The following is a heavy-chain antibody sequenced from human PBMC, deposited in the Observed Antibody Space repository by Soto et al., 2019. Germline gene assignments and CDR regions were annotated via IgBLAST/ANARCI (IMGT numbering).Heavy chain of an antibody. CDR1: GVSLTTTGVG. D-gene: IGHD2-21*01. V-gene: IGHV2-5*02. CDR3: DHRGVAAPDV. CDR2: IYWDDDI. Sequence: QITLKESGPTLIKPTQTLTLTCTLSGVSLTTTGVGVDWIRQPPGKALEWLALIYWDDDIRYSPSLRSRLTITQDSSKTPVVLTLTNMAPVDTSTYYCDHRGVAAPDVRGQGSLVTVSS. J-gene: IGHJ4*02.